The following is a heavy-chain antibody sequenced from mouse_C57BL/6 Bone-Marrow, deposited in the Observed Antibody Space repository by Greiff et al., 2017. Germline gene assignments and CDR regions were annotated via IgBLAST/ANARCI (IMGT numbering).Heavy chain of an antibody. J-gene: IGHJ4*01. CDR2: IDPENGDT. CDR3: TTLVVSGAMDY. D-gene: IGHD2-12*01. CDR1: GFNIKDDY. Sequence: VQLKESGAELVRPGASVKLSCTASGFNIKDDYMHWVKQRPEQGLEWIGWIDPENGDTEYASKFQGKATITADTSSNTAYLQLSSLTSEDTAVYYCTTLVVSGAMDYWGQGTSVTVSS. V-gene: IGHV14-4*01.